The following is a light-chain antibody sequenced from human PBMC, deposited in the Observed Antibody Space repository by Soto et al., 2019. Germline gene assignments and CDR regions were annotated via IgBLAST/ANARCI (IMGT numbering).Light chain of an antibody. CDR2: SAF. CDR1: HDIGNH. CDR3: EQSYSVHLT. Sequence: DIPMTQSPSSLSISVGDRVTITCRSSHDIGNHLNWYQQKPGKAPQLLLYSAFTLQSWVPSRFSGSGSGTAFTLTITSLQPEDSATYFCEQSYSVHLTFGGGTKVEV. V-gene: IGKV1-39*01. J-gene: IGKJ4*01.